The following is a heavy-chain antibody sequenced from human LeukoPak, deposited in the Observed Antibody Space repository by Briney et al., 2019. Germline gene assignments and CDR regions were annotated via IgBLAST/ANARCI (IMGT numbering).Heavy chain of an antibody. CDR1: GGSISSSSYY. D-gene: IGHD3-10*01. V-gene: IGHV4-39*01. CDR3: AKTQTRVV. J-gene: IGHJ6*03. Sequence: SETLSLTCTVSGGSISSSSYYWGWIRQPPGKGLEWIGSIYYSGSTFYNPSLKSRVTISVDTSKNQFSLKLSSVTATDTAAYYCAKTQTRVVWGKGTTVTVSS. CDR2: IYYSGST.